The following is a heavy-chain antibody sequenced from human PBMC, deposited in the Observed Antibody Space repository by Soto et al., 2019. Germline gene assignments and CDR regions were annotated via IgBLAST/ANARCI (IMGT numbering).Heavy chain of an antibody. CDR3: ARLWGIADHDS. J-gene: IGHJ5*01. V-gene: IGHV1-69*12. D-gene: IGHD2-21*01. CDR1: GITFKTYS. CDR2: IIPILGKP. Sequence: QVQLVQSGAEVKKPGSSVKVSCKSSGITFKTYSVSWGRQAPGHGLEWMGGIIPILGKPLYAPKFQDRFTITVDEDSQTVFMELTSLTSDDTAVYYCARLWGIADHDSWGQGTRVTVSS.